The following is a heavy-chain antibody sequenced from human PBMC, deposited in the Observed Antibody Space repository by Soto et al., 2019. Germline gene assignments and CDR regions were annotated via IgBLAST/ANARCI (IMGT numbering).Heavy chain of an antibody. D-gene: IGHD6-19*01. J-gene: IGHJ5*02. Sequence: PGESLKISCKGSGYSFTSYWIGWVRQMPGKGLEWMGIIYPGDSDTRYSPSFQGQVTISADKSISTAYLHWSSLKASDTAMYYCARGSTSRQWPYHWFDPWGQGTLVTVSS. CDR2: IYPGDSDT. CDR3: ARGSTSRQWPYHWFDP. CDR1: GYSFTSYW. V-gene: IGHV5-51*01.